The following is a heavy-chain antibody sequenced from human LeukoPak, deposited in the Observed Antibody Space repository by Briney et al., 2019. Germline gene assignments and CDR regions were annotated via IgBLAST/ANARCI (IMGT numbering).Heavy chain of an antibody. CDR1: GFTFDDYG. D-gene: IGHD3-10*01. Sequence: GGSLRLSCAASGFTFDDYGMSWVRQAPGKGLEWVSGINWNGGSTGYADSVKGRFTISRGNAKNSLYLQMNSLRAEDTAVYYCARDEVENYYGSGSYYSKSYGMDVWGQGTTVTVSS. V-gene: IGHV3-20*04. CDR3: ARDEVENYYGSGSYYSKSYGMDV. CDR2: INWNGGST. J-gene: IGHJ6*02.